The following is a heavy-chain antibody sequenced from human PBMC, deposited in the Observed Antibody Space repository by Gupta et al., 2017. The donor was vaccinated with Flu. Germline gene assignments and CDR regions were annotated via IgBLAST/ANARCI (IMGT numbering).Heavy chain of an antibody. CDR1: GIPSGDCS. Sequence: VQRLQSVGALVQPGWSLRLCWPAYGIPSGDCSLAWGRRRQGRGLEWVAGISSGGTASFYASFAEGRFTIYRDNFQDTLSLQMRDVTIDDAAVYYCSKATDRYHICWTLPNFGSWGQGTLLSVSS. CDR2: ISSGGTAS. J-gene: IGHJ4*02. V-gene: IGHV3-23*03. CDR3: SKATDRYHICWTLPNFGS. D-gene: IGHD3/OR15-3a*01.